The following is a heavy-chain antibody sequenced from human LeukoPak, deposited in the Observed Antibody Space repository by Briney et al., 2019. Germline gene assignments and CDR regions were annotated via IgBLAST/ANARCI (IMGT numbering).Heavy chain of an antibody. D-gene: IGHD5-24*01. CDR2: IYFSGIT. V-gene: IGHV4-39*01. CDR3: ARLVVEMATIGGYYFDY. Sequence: SETLSLTCTVSGGSITSTVYYWGWIRQPPGKGLEWIGSIYFSGITYYNPSLKSRVTISLDTSKNQFSLKLSSVTAADTAVYYCARLVVEMATIGGYYFDYWGQGTLVTVSS. CDR1: GGSITSTVYY. J-gene: IGHJ4*02.